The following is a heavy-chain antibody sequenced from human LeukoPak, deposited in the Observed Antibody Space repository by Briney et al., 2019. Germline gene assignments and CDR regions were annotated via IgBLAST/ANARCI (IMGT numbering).Heavy chain of an antibody. CDR3: AKALYSSGPDAFDI. CDR1: GFTFSSYG. Sequence: GGSLRLSCAASGFTFSSYGMHWVRQAPGKGLEWVAMIRYDGRNKYYEESVKGRFTISRDNSKNTLYLQMHSLRAEDTAVYYCAKALYSSGPDAFDIWGQGTMVTVSS. CDR2: IRYDGRNK. D-gene: IGHD6-25*01. J-gene: IGHJ3*02. V-gene: IGHV3-30*02.